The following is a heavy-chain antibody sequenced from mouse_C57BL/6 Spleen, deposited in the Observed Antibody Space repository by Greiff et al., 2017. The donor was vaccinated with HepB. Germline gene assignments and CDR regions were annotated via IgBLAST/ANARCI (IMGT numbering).Heavy chain of an antibody. V-gene: IGHV5-17*01. D-gene: IGHD2-1*01. CDR1: GFTFSDYG. CDR2: ISSGSSTI. Sequence: EVKVVESGGGLVKPGGSLKLSCAASGFTFSDYGMHWVRQAPEKGLEWVAYISSGSSTIYYADTVKGRFTISRDNAKNTLFLQMTSLRSEDTAMYYCAKGNRFDYWGQGTTLPVSS. J-gene: IGHJ2*01. CDR3: AKGNRFDY.